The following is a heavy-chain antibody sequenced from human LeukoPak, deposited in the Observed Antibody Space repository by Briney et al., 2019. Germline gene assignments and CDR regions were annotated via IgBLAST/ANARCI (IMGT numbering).Heavy chain of an antibody. D-gene: IGHD3-22*01. CDR2: INPSGGST. V-gene: IGHV1-46*01. Sequence: ASVKVSCKASGYTFTSYYMHWVRQAPGQGLEWMGIINPSGGSTSYAQKFQGRVTMTRDTSTSTVYMELSSLRSEDTAVYYCARDGISYYYDSSGYPNWFDPWGQGTLVTVSS. CDR1: GYTFTSYY. CDR3: ARDGISYYYDSSGYPNWFDP. J-gene: IGHJ5*02.